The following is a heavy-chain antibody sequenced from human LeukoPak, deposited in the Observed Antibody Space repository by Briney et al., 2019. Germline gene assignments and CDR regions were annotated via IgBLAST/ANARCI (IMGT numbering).Heavy chain of an antibody. V-gene: IGHV4-59*01. D-gene: IGHD6-13*01. CDR1: GGSISSYY. J-gene: IGHJ4*02. Sequence: SETLSLTCTVSGGSISSYYWSWIRQPPGKGLEWIGYTYYSGSTNYNPSLKSRVTISVDTSKNQFSLKLSSVTAADTAVYYCARDEGSSSWYGGLDYWGQGALVTVSS. CDR3: ARDEGSSSWYGGLDY. CDR2: TYYSGST.